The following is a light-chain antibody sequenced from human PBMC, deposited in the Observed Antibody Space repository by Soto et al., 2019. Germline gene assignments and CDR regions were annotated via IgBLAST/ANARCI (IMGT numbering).Light chain of an antibody. CDR1: SSDVGGYIY. CDR2: EVR. Sequence: QSALTQPASVSGSPGQSITISCTGTSSDVGGYIYVSWYLQYPGKAPKLIIYEVRNRPSGVSNRFSGSKSGDTASLTISGLQADDEAYYYCSSYTSSSTLVFGTGTKVTV. J-gene: IGLJ1*01. CDR3: SSYTSSSTLV. V-gene: IGLV2-14*01.